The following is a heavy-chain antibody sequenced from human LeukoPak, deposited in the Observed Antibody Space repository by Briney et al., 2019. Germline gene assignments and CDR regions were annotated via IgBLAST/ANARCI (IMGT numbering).Heavy chain of an antibody. J-gene: IGHJ4*02. CDR2: MNPNSGGT. Sequence: ASVKVSCKASGYTFIGYYIHWVRQAPGQGLEHMGWMNPNSGGTNYAQNFQGRVTMARDTSISTAYMELGRLRSDDTAIYYCARMEYYYDRSGYYNDWGQGTLVTVSS. CDR1: GYTFIGYY. V-gene: IGHV1-2*02. D-gene: IGHD3-22*01. CDR3: ARMEYYYDRSGYYND.